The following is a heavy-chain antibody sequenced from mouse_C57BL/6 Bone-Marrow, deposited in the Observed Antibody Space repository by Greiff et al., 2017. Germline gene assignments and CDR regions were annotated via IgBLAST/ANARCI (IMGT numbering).Heavy chain of an antibody. D-gene: IGHD1-1*01. CDR3: ALYVYGYAMDY. V-gene: IGHV8-8*01. Sequence: QVTLKESGPGILQPSQTLSLTCSFSGFSLSTFGMGVGWIRPPSGKGLEWLAHIWWDDDKYYNPALKSRLTISKDTSKNQVFLKIANVDAADTATDYCALYVYGYAMDYWGQGTSVTVSS. CDR2: IWWDDDK. CDR1: GFSLSTFGMG. J-gene: IGHJ4*01.